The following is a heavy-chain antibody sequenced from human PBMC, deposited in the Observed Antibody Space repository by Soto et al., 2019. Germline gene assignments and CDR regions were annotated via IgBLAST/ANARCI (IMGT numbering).Heavy chain of an antibody. D-gene: IGHD2-8*01. CDR3: ARGGPFVLMVYAIDY. V-gene: IGHV4-34*01. Sequence: QVQLQQWGAGLLKPSETLSLTCAVYGGSFSGYYWSWIRQPPGKGLEWIGEINHSGSTNYNPSLKSRVTISVDTSKNQFSLKLSSVIAADTAVYYCARGGPFVLMVYAIDYWGQGTLVTVSS. CDR1: GGSFSGYY. CDR2: INHSGST. J-gene: IGHJ4*02.